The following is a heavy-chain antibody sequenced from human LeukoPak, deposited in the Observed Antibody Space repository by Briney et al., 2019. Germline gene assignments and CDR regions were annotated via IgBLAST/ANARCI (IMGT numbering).Heavy chain of an antibody. CDR2: ISSSGSTI. CDR1: GFTFSSYE. J-gene: IGHJ6*03. V-gene: IGHV3-48*03. Sequence: GGSLRLSCAASGFTFSSYEMNWVRQAPGKGLEWVSYISSSGSTIYYADSVKGRFTISRGNAKNSLYLQMNSLRAEDTAVYYCARTNYYYHYMDVWGKGTTVTISS. CDR3: ARTNYYYHYMDV.